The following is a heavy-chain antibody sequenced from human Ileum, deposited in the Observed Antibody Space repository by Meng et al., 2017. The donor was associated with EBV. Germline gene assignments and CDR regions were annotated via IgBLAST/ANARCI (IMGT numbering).Heavy chain of an antibody. CDR1: GGSISSYY. J-gene: IGHJ4*02. D-gene: IGHD2-15*01. Sequence: QGRLQEPGPGVVKPSETLSLTCTVSGGSISSYYWSWIRQPPGKGLEWIGYIYYSGSTNYNPSLKSRVTISVDTSKNQFSLNLSSVTAADTAVYYCARGGWSLDYWGQGTLVTVSS. CDR3: ARGGWSLDY. V-gene: IGHV4-59*08. CDR2: IYYSGST.